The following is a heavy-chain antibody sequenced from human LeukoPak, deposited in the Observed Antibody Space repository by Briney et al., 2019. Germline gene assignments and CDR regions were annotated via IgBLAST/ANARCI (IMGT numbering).Heavy chain of an antibody. CDR3: AKGRCSSTSCHFDY. D-gene: IGHD2-2*01. V-gene: IGHV3-23*01. CDR2: ISGSGGST. Sequence: GSLKLSCAASGFSFSSYAMSWVRQAPGKGLEWVSSISGSGGSTYYADSVKGRFTISRDNSKNTLYLQMNSLRAEDTAVYYCAKGRCSSTSCHFDYWGQGTLVTVSS. J-gene: IGHJ4*02. CDR1: GFSFSSYA.